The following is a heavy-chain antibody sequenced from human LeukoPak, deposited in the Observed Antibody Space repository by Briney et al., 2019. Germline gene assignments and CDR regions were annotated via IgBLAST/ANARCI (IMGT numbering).Heavy chain of an antibody. J-gene: IGHJ4*02. CDR2: IWYDGSNK. V-gene: IGHV3-33*01. CDR3: ARDSWNYGLVDS. CDR1: RFTFSTYG. Sequence: GGSLRLSCAASRFTFSTYGIHWVRQAPGKGLEWVAVIWYDGSNKYYADSVKGRFTISRDNSKNTLFLQMNSLRAEDTAVYYCARDSWNYGLVDSWGQGTLVTVSS. D-gene: IGHD1-7*01.